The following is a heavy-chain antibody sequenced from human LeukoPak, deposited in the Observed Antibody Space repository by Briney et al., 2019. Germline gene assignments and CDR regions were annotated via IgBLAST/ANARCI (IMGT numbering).Heavy chain of an antibody. CDR2: ISWNSGSI. Sequence: GGSLRLSCAASGFTFANHAMHWVRHAPGKGLEWVSGISWNSGSIGYADSVKGRFTISRDNAKNSLYLQMNSLRAEDTALYYCAKEIAVAGKRYYYYGMDVWGQGTTVTVSS. V-gene: IGHV3-9*01. D-gene: IGHD6-19*01. J-gene: IGHJ6*02. CDR1: GFTFANHA. CDR3: AKEIAVAGKRYYYYGMDV.